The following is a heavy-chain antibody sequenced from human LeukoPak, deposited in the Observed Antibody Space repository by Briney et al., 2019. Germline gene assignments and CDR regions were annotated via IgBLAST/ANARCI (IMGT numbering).Heavy chain of an antibody. V-gene: IGHV4-38-2*02. J-gene: IGHJ3*02. Sequence: SETLSLTCTVSGYSISSGYYWGWIRQPPGKGLEWIGSIYHSGSTYYNPSLKSRVTISVDTSKNQFSLKLSSVTAADTAVYYCARDSPSYYYDSSGFITGAFDIWGQGTMVTVSS. CDR3: ARDSPSYYYDSSGFITGAFDI. CDR2: IYHSGST. D-gene: IGHD3-22*01. CDR1: GYSISSGYY.